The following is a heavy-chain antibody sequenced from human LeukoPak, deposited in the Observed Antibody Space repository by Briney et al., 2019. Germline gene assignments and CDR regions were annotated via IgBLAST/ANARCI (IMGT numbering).Heavy chain of an antibody. CDR2: ISWDGGST. V-gene: IGHV3-43D*03. Sequence: PGGSLRLSCAASGFTFDDYAMHWVRQAPGKGPEWVSLISWDGGSTYYADSVKGRFTISRDNSKNSLYLQMNSLRAEDTALYYCAKDISAYSSGWYGGEYYFDYWGQGTLVTVSS. J-gene: IGHJ4*02. CDR3: AKDISAYSSGWYGGEYYFDY. CDR1: GFTFDDYA. D-gene: IGHD6-19*01.